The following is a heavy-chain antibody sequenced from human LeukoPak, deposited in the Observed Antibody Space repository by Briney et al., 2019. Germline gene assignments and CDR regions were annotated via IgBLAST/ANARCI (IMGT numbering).Heavy chain of an antibody. V-gene: IGHV4-59*01. Sequence: SETLSLTCSVSGGSISSYYWSWIRQPPGKGLEWVGSIYYSGSTNYNPSLKRRVTISVDTSKNQFSLNLTSVTAADTAVYYCARDQGSYDRRLDYWGQGTLVTVSS. CDR1: GGSISSYY. J-gene: IGHJ4*02. D-gene: IGHD5-12*01. CDR2: IYYSGST. CDR3: ARDQGSYDRRLDY.